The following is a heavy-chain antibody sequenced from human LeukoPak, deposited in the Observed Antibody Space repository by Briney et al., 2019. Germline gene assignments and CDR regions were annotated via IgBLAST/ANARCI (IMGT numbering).Heavy chain of an antibody. J-gene: IGHJ4*02. D-gene: IGHD4-17*01. Sequence: PSETLSLTCTVSGGSISSYYWSWIRQPPGKGLEWIGYTYYSGSSDYNPSLKSRVTISLDTSKNQFSLKLSSVTAADTAVYYCARFRFDDYGDYFLDYWGQGTLVTVSS. CDR1: GGSISSYY. V-gene: IGHV4-59*01. CDR3: ARFRFDDYGDYFLDY. CDR2: TYYSGSS.